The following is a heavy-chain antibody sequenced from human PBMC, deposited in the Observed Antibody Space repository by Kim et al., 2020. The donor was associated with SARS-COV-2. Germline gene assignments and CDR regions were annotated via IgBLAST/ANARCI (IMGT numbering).Heavy chain of an antibody. CDR3: TTELTGVTAR. D-gene: IGHD2-21*02. Sequence: TTDDAAPVKGRFTISRDDSKNTLYLQMNSLKTEDTAVYYCTTELTGVTARWGQGTLVTVSS. J-gene: IGHJ4*02. V-gene: IGHV3-15*01. CDR2: TT.